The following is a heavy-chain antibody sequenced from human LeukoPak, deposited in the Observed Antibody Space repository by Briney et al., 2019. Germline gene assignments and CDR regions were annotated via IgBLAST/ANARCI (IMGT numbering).Heavy chain of an antibody. CDR3: ARDSRRAAAYFDY. V-gene: IGHV4-61*02. Sequence: SETLSLTCTVSGGSISSGSYYWRWIRQPAGKGLEWIGRIYTSGSTNYNPSLKSRVTISVDTSKNQFSLKLSSVTAADTAVYYCARDSRRAAAYFDYWGQGTLVTVSS. D-gene: IGHD6-13*01. CDR1: GGSISSGSYY. CDR2: IYTSGST. J-gene: IGHJ4*02.